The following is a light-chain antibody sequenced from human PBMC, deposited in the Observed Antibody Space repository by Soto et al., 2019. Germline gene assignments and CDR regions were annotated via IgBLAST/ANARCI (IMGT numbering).Light chain of an antibody. Sequence: EIVMTQSPATLSVSPGETATLSCRTSQSVSNNLAWYQQKPGQGPRLFIYGASTRVTGIPARFSGSGSGTEFTLTIGRLQSEDSAVYYCQQYNNWPAITFGQGTRLEIK. CDR2: GAS. CDR3: QQYNNWPAIT. V-gene: IGKV3D-15*01. J-gene: IGKJ5*01. CDR1: QSVSNN.